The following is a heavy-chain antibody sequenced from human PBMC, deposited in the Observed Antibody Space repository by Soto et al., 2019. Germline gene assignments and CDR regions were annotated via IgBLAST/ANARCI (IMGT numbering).Heavy chain of an antibody. CDR3: AREVAGTGAFDY. D-gene: IGHD2-8*02. CDR2: IFDRGTT. V-gene: IGHV4-31*02. CDR1: GGSISSVNHY. J-gene: IGHJ4*02. Sequence: QVQLEQSGPGLVKPSQPLSLTCNISGGSISSVNHYWCWIRQSPGEGLEWIGYIFDRGTTHYNPSLKGRVTISGDTSQSQFSLTIHSVTVADTAVYYCAREVAGTGAFDYWGQGTLVTVSS.